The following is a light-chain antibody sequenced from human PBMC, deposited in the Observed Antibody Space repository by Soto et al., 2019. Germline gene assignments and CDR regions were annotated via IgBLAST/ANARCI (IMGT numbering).Light chain of an antibody. CDR1: QSISTL. CDR2: ESS. J-gene: IGKJ5*01. Sequence: IQMTQSPSSLSASVGDRVTITCRASQSISTLLAWYQQKPGKAPKVLIYESSLLQSGVPSRFSGSGSGTDFTLTISSLQPEDFATYYCQHFKSFPITLGQGTRLEIK. CDR3: QHFKSFPIT. V-gene: IGKV1-13*02.